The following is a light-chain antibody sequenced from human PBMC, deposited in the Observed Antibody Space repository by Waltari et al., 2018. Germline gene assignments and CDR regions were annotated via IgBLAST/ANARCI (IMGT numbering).Light chain of an antibody. CDR1: QGISTW. CDR2: GTS. V-gene: IGKV1-12*01. J-gene: IGKJ2*03. Sequence: DIQMTQSPSSLSASVGDKVTITCRASQGISTWLAWYQQKPGKAPKLLIYGTSTLQSGVPSRFSGSGSGTDYTLTITSLQVEDFATYYCQQGYNAPYSFGQGTKVEIK. CDR3: QQGYNAPYS.